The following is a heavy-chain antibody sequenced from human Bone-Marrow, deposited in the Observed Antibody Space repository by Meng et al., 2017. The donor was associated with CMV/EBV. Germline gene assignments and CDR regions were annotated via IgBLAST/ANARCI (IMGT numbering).Heavy chain of an antibody. CDR2: IKQDGGEK. V-gene: IGHV3-7*01. Sequence: GGSLRLSCVASGFAFSAYWMTWVRQAPGKGLEWVANIKQDGGEKYYVDSVKGRFIISRDNAENSLYWQMSTQTGEDTAIYYCARTVGATPFDYWGQGALVTVYS. CDR3: ARTVGATPFDY. J-gene: IGHJ4*02. D-gene: IGHD1-26*01. CDR1: GFAFSAYW.